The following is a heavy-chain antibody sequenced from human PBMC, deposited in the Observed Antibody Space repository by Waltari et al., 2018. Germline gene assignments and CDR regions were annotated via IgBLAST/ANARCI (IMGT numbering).Heavy chain of an antibody. CDR1: GFTFSSHA. CDR2: ITPSGDGT. CDR3: ARDSPVLSF. D-gene: IGHD3-3*02. J-gene: IGHJ4*02. V-gene: IGHV3-23*01. Sequence: EVQLLESGGDLLQPGGSLSLSCAASGFTFSSHAMSWVRQAPGKGRQWVSAITPSGDGTYYADSVQGRFTISRDNSKNTLFLQMSGLRADDTAVYYCARDSPVLSFWGQGTLVTVCS.